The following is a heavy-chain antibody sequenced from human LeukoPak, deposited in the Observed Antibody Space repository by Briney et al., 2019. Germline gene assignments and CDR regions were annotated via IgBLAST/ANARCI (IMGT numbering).Heavy chain of an antibody. CDR1: GYTFTGYY. D-gene: IGHD6-19*01. CDR2: INPNSGGT. Sequence: GASVKVSCKASGYTFTGYYMHWVRQAPGQGLEWMGWINPNSGGTNYAQKFQGRVTMTRDKSISTVYMELSRLRSDDTAVYYCARDRGWYSLENWFDPWGQGTLVTVSS. J-gene: IGHJ5*02. CDR3: ARDRGWYSLENWFDP. V-gene: IGHV1-2*02.